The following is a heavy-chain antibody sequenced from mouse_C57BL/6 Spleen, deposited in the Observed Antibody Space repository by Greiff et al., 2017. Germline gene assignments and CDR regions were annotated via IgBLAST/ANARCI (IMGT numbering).Heavy chain of an antibody. CDR3: ARMGFTTVVYFDY. CDR1: GYTFTDYY. V-gene: IGHV1-26*01. J-gene: IGHJ2*01. D-gene: IGHD1-1*01. CDR2: INPNNGGT. Sequence: EVQLQQSGPELVKPGASVKISCKASGYTFTDYYMNWVKQSHGKSLEWIGDINPNNGGTSYNQKFKGKATLTVDKSSSTAYMELRSLTSEDSAVYYCARMGFTTVVYFDYWGQGTTLTVSS.